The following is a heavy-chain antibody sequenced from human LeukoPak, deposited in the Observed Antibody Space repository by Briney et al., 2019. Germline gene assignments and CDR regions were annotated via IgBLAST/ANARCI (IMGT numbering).Heavy chain of an antibody. CDR3: ARPKLELTNENWFDP. D-gene: IGHD1-7*01. CDR2: IYYSGSA. J-gene: IGHJ5*02. Sequence: SETLSLTCTVSGGSISSSSYYWGWIRQPPGKGLEWIGSIYYSGSAYYNPSLKSRVTISVDTSKNQFSLKLSSVTAADTAVYYCARPKLELTNENWFDPWGQGTLVTVSS. CDR1: GGSISSSSYY. V-gene: IGHV4-39*01.